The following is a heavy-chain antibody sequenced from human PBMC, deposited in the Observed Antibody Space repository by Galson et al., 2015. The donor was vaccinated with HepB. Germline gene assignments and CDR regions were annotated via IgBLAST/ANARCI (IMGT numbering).Heavy chain of an antibody. Sequence: SVKVSCKASGYTFTSYYMHWVRQAPGQGLEWMGIINPSGGSTSYAQKFQGGVTMTRDTSTSTVYMELSSLRSEDTAVYYCARDQRTIFGVVIEGHDCWFDPWGQGTLVTVSS. CDR2: INPSGGST. D-gene: IGHD3-3*01. CDR3: ARDQRTIFGVVIEGHDCWFDP. J-gene: IGHJ5*02. CDR1: GYTFTSYY. V-gene: IGHV1-46*01.